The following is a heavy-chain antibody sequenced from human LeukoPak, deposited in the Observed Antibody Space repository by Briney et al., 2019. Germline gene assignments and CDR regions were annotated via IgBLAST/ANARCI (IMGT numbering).Heavy chain of an antibody. D-gene: IGHD6-13*01. CDR1: GFIVRSNY. CDR2: IYSGGST. J-gene: IGHJ6*02. CDR3: ARDSPSPGYSSSWYHGMDV. Sequence: GGSLRLSCAASGFIVRSNYTSWVRQAPGKGLEWVSIIYSGGSTYYADSVKGRFTISRDNSRNTLFLQMNSLRAEDTAVYYCARDSPSPGYSSSWYHGMDVWGQGTTVTVSS. V-gene: IGHV3-53*01.